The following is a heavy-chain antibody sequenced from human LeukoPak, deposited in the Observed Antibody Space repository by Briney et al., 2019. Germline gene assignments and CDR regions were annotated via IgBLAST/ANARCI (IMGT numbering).Heavy chain of an antibody. CDR3: VSTDYGSGGN. D-gene: IGHD3-10*01. V-gene: IGHV3-23*01. J-gene: IGHJ4*02. CDR2: ISGSGGST. CDR1: GFTFSSYG. Sequence: GRSLRLSCAASGFTFSSYGMHWVRQAPGKGLEWVSSISGSGGSTYYADSVKGRFTISRDNSKNTLYLQLNSLRAEDTAVYYCVSTDYGSGGNWGQGTLVTVSS.